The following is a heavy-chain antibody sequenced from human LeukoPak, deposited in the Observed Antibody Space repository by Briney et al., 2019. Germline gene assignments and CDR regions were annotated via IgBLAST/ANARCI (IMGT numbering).Heavy chain of an antibody. V-gene: IGHV4-39*01. CDR1: GGSISSSSYY. D-gene: IGHD4/OR15-4a*01. Sequence: SETLSLTCTVSGGSISSSSYYWGWIRQPPGKGLEWIGSIYYSGSTYYNPSLKSRVTISVDTSKNQFSLKLSSVTAADTAVYYCAVLRGQYGLDSDYWGQGTLVTVSS. CDR3: AVLRGQYGLDSDY. CDR2: IYYSGST. J-gene: IGHJ4*02.